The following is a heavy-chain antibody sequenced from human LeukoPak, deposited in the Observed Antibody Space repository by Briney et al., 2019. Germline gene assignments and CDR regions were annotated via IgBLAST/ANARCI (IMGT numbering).Heavy chain of an antibody. Sequence: GGSLRLSCAASGFTFSSYSMNWVRQAPGKGLEWVSCISSSSSTIYYADSVKGRFTISRDNAKNSLYLQMYSLRAEDTAVYYCARVLETTVVTHDAFDIWGQGTMVTVSS. CDR3: ARVLETTVVTHDAFDI. D-gene: IGHD4-23*01. V-gene: IGHV3-48*01. CDR1: GFTFSSYS. J-gene: IGHJ3*02. CDR2: ISSSSSTI.